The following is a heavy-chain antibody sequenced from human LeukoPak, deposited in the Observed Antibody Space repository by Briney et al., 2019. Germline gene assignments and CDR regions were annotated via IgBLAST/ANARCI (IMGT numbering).Heavy chain of an antibody. J-gene: IGHJ4*02. Sequence: GSSVTVSCTASGGTFSSYAISWVRQAPGQGLEWMGGIIPIFGTANYAQKFQGRVTITTDESTSTAYMELSSLRSEDTAVYYCARDNGDGSTWRDPYYFDYWGQGTLVTVSS. D-gene: IGHD5-24*01. CDR3: ARDNGDGSTWRDPYYFDY. CDR2: IIPIFGTA. V-gene: IGHV1-69*05. CDR1: GGTFSSYA.